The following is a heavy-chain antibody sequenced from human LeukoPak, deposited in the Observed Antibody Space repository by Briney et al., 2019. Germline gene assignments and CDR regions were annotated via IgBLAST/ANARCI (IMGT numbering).Heavy chain of an antibody. CDR2: IYPDDSDA. Sequence: KTGGSLRLSCKGSGYTFTTYWIGWVRQLPGKGLEWTGIIYPDDSDARYSPSFQGQVTISADKSISTAYLQWSTLKASDTAMYYCATPTLGTIGEYLFDYWGQGTLVTVSS. V-gene: IGHV5-51*01. J-gene: IGHJ4*02. CDR1: GYTFTTYW. CDR3: ATPTLGTIGEYLFDY. D-gene: IGHD1-7*01.